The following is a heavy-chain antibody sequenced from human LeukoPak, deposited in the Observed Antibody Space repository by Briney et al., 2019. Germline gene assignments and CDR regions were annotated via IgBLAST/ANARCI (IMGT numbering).Heavy chain of an antibody. CDR2: IKPDGSEK. Sequence: PGGSLRLSCAASGFTFSHYWMSWVRQAPGKGLEWVANIKPDGSEKDYVDSVKGRFTISRDNAKNSLYLQMDSLRAEDTAVYYCAGEDMWAFDMWGQGTMVTLSS. CDR1: GFTFSHYW. D-gene: IGHD2-15*01. CDR3: AGEDMWAFDM. J-gene: IGHJ3*02. V-gene: IGHV3-7*01.